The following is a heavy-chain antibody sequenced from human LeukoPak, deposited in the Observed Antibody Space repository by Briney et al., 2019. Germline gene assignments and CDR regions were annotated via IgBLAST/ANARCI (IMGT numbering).Heavy chain of an antibody. CDR3: TTDPNGDYVGAFDP. CDR2: ITAGQYAM. V-gene: IGHV3-23*01. Sequence: GESLRLSCAASGFSFSSFAMTWVRQAPGKGLEWVSSITAGQYAMYNTDSVKGRFTISRDNSKNTLYLQMNSLRADDTAVYYCTTDPNGDYVGAFDPWGQGTLVTVSS. J-gene: IGHJ5*02. D-gene: IGHD4-17*01. CDR1: GFSFSSFA.